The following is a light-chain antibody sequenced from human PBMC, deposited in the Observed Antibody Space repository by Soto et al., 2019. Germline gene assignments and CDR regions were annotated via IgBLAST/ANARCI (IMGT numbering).Light chain of an antibody. CDR1: QNVTNN. V-gene: IGKV3-15*01. CDR2: GAS. CDR3: QQYNNWPLT. Sequence: EIVMTQSPATLSVSPGERATLSCRASQNVTNNLAWYQQKPGQAPRLLIYGASARATGIPARFSGSGSGTEFTLTISSLQSEDFAVYYCQQYNNWPLTFGGGTKVEIK. J-gene: IGKJ4*01.